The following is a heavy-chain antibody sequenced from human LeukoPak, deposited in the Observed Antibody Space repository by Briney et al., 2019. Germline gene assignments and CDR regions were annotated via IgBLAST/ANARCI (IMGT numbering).Heavy chain of an antibody. CDR3: AILSADTAMVTDWFDP. D-gene: IGHD5-18*01. Sequence: KPGGSLRLSCAASGFTFSSYSMNWVRQAPGKGLEWVSSISSSSSYIYYADSVKGRFTISRDNAKNSLYLQMNSLRAEDTAVYYCAILSADTAMVTDWFDPWGQGTLVTVSS. V-gene: IGHV3-21*01. CDR2: ISSSSSYI. J-gene: IGHJ5*02. CDR1: GFTFSSYS.